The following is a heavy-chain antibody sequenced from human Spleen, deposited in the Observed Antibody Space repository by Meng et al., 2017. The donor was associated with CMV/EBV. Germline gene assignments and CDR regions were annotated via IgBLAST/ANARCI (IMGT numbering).Heavy chain of an antibody. J-gene: IGHJ6*02. V-gene: IGHV3-74*01. CDR2: INSDGSST. CDR3: ARDLKPAHCSSSSCYYYYGMDV. CDR1: GFTFSTYW. Sequence: GESLKISCAGSGFTFSTYWMHWVRQAPGKGLVWVSRINSDGSSTNYADSVKGRFNISRDNSKNALFLQLSSLRADDTAVYYCARDLKPAHCSSSSCYYYYGMDVWGQGTTVTVSS. D-gene: IGHD2-2*01.